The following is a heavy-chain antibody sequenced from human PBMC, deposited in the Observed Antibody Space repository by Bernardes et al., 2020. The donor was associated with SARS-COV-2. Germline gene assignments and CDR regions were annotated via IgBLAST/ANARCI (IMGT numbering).Heavy chain of an antibody. D-gene: IGHD3-10*01. Sequence: GESLKISCQASGYSFSNYWIAWVRQMPGKGLEWMGIIYPGDSDTRYSPSLRGQITISADRSSNTANLQWDSLKASDTAIYYCAKGPYYYGTGSYSHSLDVWGQGTVVTVSS. V-gene: IGHV5-51*01. CDR2: IYPGDSDT. J-gene: IGHJ4*02. CDR3: AKGPYYYGTGSYSHSLDV. CDR1: GYSFSNYW.